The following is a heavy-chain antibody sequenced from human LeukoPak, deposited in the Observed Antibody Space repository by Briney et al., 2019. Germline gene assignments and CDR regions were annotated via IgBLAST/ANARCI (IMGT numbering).Heavy chain of an antibody. CDR1: GGSISSYS. Sequence: SETLSLTCTVSGGSISSYSWSWIRQPPGKGLEWIGNIFYSGSTNYNPSLKSRVTLSADTSKNQFSLKLSSVTAADTAVYYCAKDPYYYDSSGYSEYFQHWGQGTLVTVSS. V-gene: IGHV4-59*01. CDR2: IFYSGST. CDR3: AKDPYYYDSSGYSEYFQH. J-gene: IGHJ1*01. D-gene: IGHD3-22*01.